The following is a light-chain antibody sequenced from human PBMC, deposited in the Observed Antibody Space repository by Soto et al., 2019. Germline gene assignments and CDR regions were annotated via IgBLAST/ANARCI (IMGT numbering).Light chain of an antibody. J-gene: IGLJ3*02. V-gene: IGLV1-44*01. CDR3: AASDDSLNAWV. Sequence: QLVLTQPPSASGTPGQRVTISCSGSSSNIGSNTVNWYQQLPGTAPKLLIYSNNQRPSGVPDRFSGSKSGTSASLAISGLQPEDEAAYYCAASDDSLNAWVFGGGTKLTVL. CDR1: SSNIGSNT. CDR2: SNN.